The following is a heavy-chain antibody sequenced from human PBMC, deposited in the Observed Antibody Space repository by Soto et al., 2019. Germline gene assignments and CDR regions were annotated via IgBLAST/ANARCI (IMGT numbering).Heavy chain of an antibody. V-gene: IGHV4-30-4*01. CDR1: GGSISSGDYY. J-gene: IGHJ5*02. D-gene: IGHD5-18*01. CDR2: IYYSGST. CDR3: ARLSVDTAMGEA. Sequence: SETLSLTCTVSGGSISSGDYYWSWIRQPPGKGLEWIGYIYYSGSTYYNPSLKSRVTISVDTSKNQFSLKLSSVTAADTAVYYCARLSVDTAMGEAWGQGTLVTVSS.